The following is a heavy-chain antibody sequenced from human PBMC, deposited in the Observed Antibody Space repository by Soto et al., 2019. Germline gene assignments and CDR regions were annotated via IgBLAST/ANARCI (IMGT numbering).Heavy chain of an antibody. Sequence: SETLSLTCTVSGGSISSSTDYWGWIRQPPGKGLEWIGSIYYRGSTKYNPSLKSRVTISVDTSKNQFSLKLSSVTAADTAVYYCARGDILTGYSHWGQGTLVTVSS. CDR3: ARGDILTGYSH. J-gene: IGHJ4*02. V-gene: IGHV4-39*07. CDR1: GGSISSSTDY. D-gene: IGHD3-9*01. CDR2: IYYRGST.